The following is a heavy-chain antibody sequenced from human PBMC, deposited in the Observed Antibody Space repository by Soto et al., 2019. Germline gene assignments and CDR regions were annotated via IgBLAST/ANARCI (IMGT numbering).Heavy chain of an antibody. CDR1: GYTFTSYG. J-gene: IGHJ3*02. CDR3: AGLLYSSGWYSVYDALDI. V-gene: IGHV1-18*01. CDR2: ISAYNGNT. D-gene: IGHD6-19*01. Sequence: ASVKVSCKASGYTFTSYGISWVRQAPGQGLEWMGWISAYNGNTNYAQKLQGRVTMTTDTSTSTAYMELRSLRSDDTAVYYCAGLLYSSGWYSVYDALDIWGQGTMVTVSS.